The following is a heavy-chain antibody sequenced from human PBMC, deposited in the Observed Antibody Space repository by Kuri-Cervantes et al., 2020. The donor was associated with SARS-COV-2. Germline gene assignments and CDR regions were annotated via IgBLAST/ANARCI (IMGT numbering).Heavy chain of an antibody. D-gene: IGHD6-13*01. J-gene: IGHJ5*02. CDR2: IIPILGTA. Sequence: SVKVSCKASGGTFSSYAISWVRQAPGQGLEWMGRIIPILGTANYAQKFQGRVTTTADKSTSTAYMELSSLRSEDTAVYYCARDRTGSSSWYLYWFDPWGQGTLVTVSS. CDR3: ARDRTGSSSWYLYWFDP. V-gene: IGHV1-69*04. CDR1: GGTFSSYA.